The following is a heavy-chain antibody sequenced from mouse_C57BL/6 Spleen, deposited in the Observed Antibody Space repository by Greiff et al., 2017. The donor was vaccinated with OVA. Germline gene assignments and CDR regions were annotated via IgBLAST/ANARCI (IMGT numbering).Heavy chain of an antibody. CDR3: ERSNYDGSSPAY. CDR2: IDPSDSYT. V-gene: IGHV1-69*01. CDR1: GYTFTSYW. J-gene: IGHJ3*01. D-gene: IGHD1-1*01. Sequence: VQLQQPGAELVMPGASVKLSCKASGYTFTSYWMHWVKQRPGQGLEWIGEIDPSDSYTNYNQKFKGKSTLTVDKSSSTAYMQLSSLTSEDSAVYDCERSNYDGSSPAYWGQGTLVTVSA.